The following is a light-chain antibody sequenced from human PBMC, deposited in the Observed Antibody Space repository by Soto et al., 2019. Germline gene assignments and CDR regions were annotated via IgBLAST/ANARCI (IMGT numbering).Light chain of an antibody. CDR2: GAS. J-gene: IGKJ5*01. Sequence: ETLMTQSPATLSVSPGERVTLSCRASQSVSLNLAWYQQKPGQAPRLLIYGASTRPIGIPDRFTGSGSGTEFTLSITDLQAEDFALYYCQQYNDWPPITFGQGTRLEMK. V-gene: IGKV3-15*01. CDR3: QQYNDWPPIT. CDR1: QSVSLN.